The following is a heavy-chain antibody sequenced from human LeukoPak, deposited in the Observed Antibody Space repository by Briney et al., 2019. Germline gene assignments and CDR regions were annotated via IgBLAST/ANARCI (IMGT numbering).Heavy chain of an antibody. CDR2: VSYDGYNK. V-gene: IGHV3-30*04. CDR3: ARERTVWVTNHAFDI. D-gene: IGHD4-17*01. J-gene: IGHJ3*02. CDR1: GFTFSSYA. Sequence: GGSLRLSCAASGFTFSSYAMHWVRQAPGKGLEWVAVVSYDGYNKYYTDSVKGRFTISRDNSKNTLYLQMNSLRAEDTAVYYCARERTVWVTNHAFDIWGQGTMVTVSS.